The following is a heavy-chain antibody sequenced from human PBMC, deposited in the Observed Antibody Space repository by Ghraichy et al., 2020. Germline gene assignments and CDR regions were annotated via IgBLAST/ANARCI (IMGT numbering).Heavy chain of an antibody. CDR3: ARDLRVPYYYDSSGYYFEGWVY. CDR1: GYTFTGYY. D-gene: IGHD3-22*01. J-gene: IGHJ4*02. CDR2: INPNSGGT. V-gene: IGHV1-2*02. Sequence: ASVKVSCKASGYTFTGYYMHWVRQAPGQGLEWMGWINPNSGGTNYAQKFQGRVTMTRDTSISTAYMELSRLRSDDTAVYYCARDLRVPYYYDSSGYYFEGWVYWGQGTLVTVSS.